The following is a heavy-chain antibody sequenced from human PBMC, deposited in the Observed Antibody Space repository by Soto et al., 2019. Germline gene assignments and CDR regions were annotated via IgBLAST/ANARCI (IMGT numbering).Heavy chain of an antibody. D-gene: IGHD6-13*01. CDR1: GDSISGSPYY. CDR3: ARLQTAVPHY. CDR2: IFYDGYT. J-gene: IGHJ4*02. Sequence: QVQLQESGPGLVMPSETLSLTCTVSGDSISGSPYYWGWIRQPPGKRLEWIGSIFYDGYTVYPTSLKSRVTISVDKSKNQFSLKLTSVADADTATYFCARLQTAVPHYWGQGILVTVSS. V-gene: IGHV4-39*01.